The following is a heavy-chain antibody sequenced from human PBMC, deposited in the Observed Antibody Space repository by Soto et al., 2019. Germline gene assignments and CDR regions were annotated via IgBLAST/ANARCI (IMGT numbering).Heavy chain of an antibody. V-gene: IGHV3-23*01. CDR2: ISGGGGST. CDR3: AKPLRYSYGPSYDAFDI. D-gene: IGHD5-18*01. J-gene: IGHJ3*02. CDR1: GFTFSSYA. Sequence: PGGSLRLSCAASGFTFSSYAMSWVRQAPGKGLEWVSAISGGGGSTYYADSVKGRFTISRDNSKNTLYLQMNSLRAEDTAVYYCAKPLRYSYGPSYDAFDIWGQGTMVTVSS.